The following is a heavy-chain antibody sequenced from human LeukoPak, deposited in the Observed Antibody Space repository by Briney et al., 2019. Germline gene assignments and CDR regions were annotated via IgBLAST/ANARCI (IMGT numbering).Heavy chain of an antibody. J-gene: IGHJ6*02. V-gene: IGHV3-7*03. D-gene: IGHD3-16*01. CDR1: GFTFSSYW. Sequence: GGSLRLSCAASGFTFSSYWMNWARQAPGKGLEWVASINHNGNVNYNVDSVKGRSTISRDNAKNSLYLQMSNSRAEDTAVYFFARGVVLDVWGQGATVTVSS. CDR3: ARGVVLDV. CDR2: INHNGNVN.